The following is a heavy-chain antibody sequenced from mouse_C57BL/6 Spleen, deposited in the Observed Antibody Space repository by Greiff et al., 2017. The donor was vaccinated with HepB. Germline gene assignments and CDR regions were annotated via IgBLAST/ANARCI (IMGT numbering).Heavy chain of an antibody. CDR3: ARGITTVVAGDYFDY. CDR1: GYTFTDYN. Sequence: VQLKQSGPELVKPGASVKIPCKASGYTFTDYNMDWVKQSHGKSLEWIGDINPNNGGTIYNQKFKGKATLTVDKSSSTAYMELRSLTSEDTAVYYCARGITTVVAGDYFDYWGQGTTLTVSS. V-gene: IGHV1-18*01. D-gene: IGHD1-1*01. J-gene: IGHJ2*01. CDR2: INPNNGGT.